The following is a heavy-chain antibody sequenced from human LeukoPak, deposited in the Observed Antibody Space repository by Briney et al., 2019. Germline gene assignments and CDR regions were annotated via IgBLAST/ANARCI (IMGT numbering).Heavy chain of an antibody. CDR1: GYTFTSHY. D-gene: IGHD2-2*01. V-gene: IGHV1-46*01. J-gene: IGHJ4*02. CDR3: ARPYCSSTSCKRGGHLFY. Sequence: ASVKVSCKASGYTFTSHYMHWVRQAPGQGLEWMGIINPSGGSTSYAQKFQGKVTMTRDTSTSTVYMGLSSLRSEDTAVYYCARPYCSSTSCKRGGHLFYWGQGTLVTVSS. CDR2: INPSGGST.